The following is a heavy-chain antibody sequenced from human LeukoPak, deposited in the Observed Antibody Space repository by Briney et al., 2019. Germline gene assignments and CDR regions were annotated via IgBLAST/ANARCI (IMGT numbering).Heavy chain of an antibody. CDR2: ISGSSNYI. V-gene: IGHV3-21*04. CDR1: GFTFSDYT. D-gene: IGHD6-19*01. J-gene: IGHJ4*02. Sequence: GGSLRLSCAASGFTFSDYTMNWVRLAPGKGLEWVSSISGSSNYIYYADSVKGRFTISRDTPKNTLYLQMNSLRVEDTAVYYCASWPVGWYGEDSWGQGTLVTVSS. CDR3: ASWPVGWYGEDS.